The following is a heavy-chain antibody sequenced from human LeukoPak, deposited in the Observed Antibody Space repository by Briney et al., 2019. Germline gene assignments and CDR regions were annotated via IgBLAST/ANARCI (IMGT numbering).Heavy chain of an antibody. CDR3: AKDIDIAGAEYAFDI. Sequence: GGSLRLSCAASGFTFVDYAMHWVRQVPGKGLEWVSLISGDGGSTYADSVKGRFTISRDNSKNSLYLQMNSLRIEDTAFYYCAKDIDIAGAEYAFDIWGQGTMVTVS. J-gene: IGHJ3*02. D-gene: IGHD6-13*01. CDR1: GFTFVDYA. V-gene: IGHV3-43*02. CDR2: ISGDGGST.